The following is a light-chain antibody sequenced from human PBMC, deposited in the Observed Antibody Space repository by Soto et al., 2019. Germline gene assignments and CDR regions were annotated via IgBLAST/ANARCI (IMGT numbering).Light chain of an antibody. J-gene: IGLJ3*02. Sequence: QAVVAQPASVSGSPGQSITISCTGSSSDVGSYKFVSWFQQNPGKAPKLIIYEGTKRPSGVSDRFSGSKSGYTASLTISGLQAEDQADYYCCSYAGDSTWVFGGGTKLTVL. CDR3: CSYAGDSTWV. V-gene: IGLV2-23*01. CDR1: SSDVGSYKF. CDR2: EGT.